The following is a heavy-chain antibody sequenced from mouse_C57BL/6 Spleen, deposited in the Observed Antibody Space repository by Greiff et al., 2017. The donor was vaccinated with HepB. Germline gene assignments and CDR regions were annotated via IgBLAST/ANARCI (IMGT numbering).Heavy chain of an antibody. Sequence: EVHLVESGGGLVKPGGSLKLSCAASGFTFSSYAMSWVRQTPEKRLEWVATISDGGSYTYYPDNVKGRFTISRDNAQNNLYLQMSHLKSEDTAMYYCARSTLFAYWGQGTLVTVSA. CDR3: ARSTLFAY. V-gene: IGHV5-4*01. J-gene: IGHJ3*01. CDR1: GFTFSSYA. D-gene: IGHD4-1*02. CDR2: ISDGGSYT.